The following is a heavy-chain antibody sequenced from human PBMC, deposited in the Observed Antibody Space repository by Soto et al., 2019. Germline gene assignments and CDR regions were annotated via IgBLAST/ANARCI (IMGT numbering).Heavy chain of an antibody. D-gene: IGHD6-13*01. V-gene: IGHV1-69*13. CDR3: ARSSSWENNWFDP. J-gene: IGHJ5*02. CDR1: GGTFSSYA. CDR2: IIPIFGTA. Sequence: SVKVSCKASGGTFSSYAISWVRQAPGQGLEWMGGIIPIFGTANYAQKFQGRVTITADESTSTDYMELSSLRSEDTAVYYCARSSSWENNWFDPWGQGTLVTVSS.